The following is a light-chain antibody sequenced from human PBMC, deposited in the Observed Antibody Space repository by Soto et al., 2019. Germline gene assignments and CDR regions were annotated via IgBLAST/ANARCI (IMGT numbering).Light chain of an antibody. CDR1: ESVRSN. CDR2: GAY. J-gene: IGKJ5*01. V-gene: IGKV3-15*01. CDR3: RQDYDWPTIT. Sequence: EIVMTQSPATLSVPPGDRATLSCRSSESVRSNLAWYQQKPGQAPRRLIHGAYIRAADIPDRISGSGSGREFTLTISTLQSEDYAVYYCRQDYDWPTITFGQGTRLE.